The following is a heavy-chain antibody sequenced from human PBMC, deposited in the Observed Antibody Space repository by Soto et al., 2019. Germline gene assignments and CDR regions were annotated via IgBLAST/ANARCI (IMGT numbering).Heavy chain of an antibody. V-gene: IGHV3-23*01. CDR3: AKSQRGIVGASFDL. D-gene: IGHD1-26*01. Sequence: GGSLRLSCAASGLTFNTYGMSWVRQAPGKGLEWVSAISGGGSTYYADSVKGRFTISRDNSKNTLYLQMNSLRAEDTAVYYCAKSQRGIVGASFDLWGQGTLVTVSS. CDR2: ISGGGST. CDR1: GLTFNTYG. J-gene: IGHJ4*02.